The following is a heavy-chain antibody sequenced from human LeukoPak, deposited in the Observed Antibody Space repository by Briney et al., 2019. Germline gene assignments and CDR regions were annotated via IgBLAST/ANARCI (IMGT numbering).Heavy chain of an antibody. J-gene: IGHJ3*02. V-gene: IGHV3-11*06. Sequence: GRSLRLSCAPSGFSFSDYYMGWICHAPGKRRERVSYISSSSSYTNYSDSVKDRFTITRDNAKNSLYLQMNSLRAEDTAVYYCARETPLTDAFDIWGQGTMVTVSS. CDR3: ARETPLTDAFDI. CDR1: GFSFSDYY. D-gene: IGHD4-23*01. CDR2: ISSSSSYT.